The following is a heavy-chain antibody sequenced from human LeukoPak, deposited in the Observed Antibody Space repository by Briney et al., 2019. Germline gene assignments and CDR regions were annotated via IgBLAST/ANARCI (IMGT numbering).Heavy chain of an antibody. J-gene: IGHJ3*02. V-gene: IGHV4-4*09. D-gene: IGHD2-2*01. CDR3: ARRRCTSPSCLTKNALHI. CDR2: IYTSGST. Sequence: SETLSLTCTVSGSISGYYWSWIRQPPGKGLEWIGYIYTSGSTNYNPSLQSRVTLSVETSKNQFFLDLSPVTAPDTAVYYRARRRCTSPSCLTKNALHIWGQGTRVTVFS. CDR1: GSISGYY.